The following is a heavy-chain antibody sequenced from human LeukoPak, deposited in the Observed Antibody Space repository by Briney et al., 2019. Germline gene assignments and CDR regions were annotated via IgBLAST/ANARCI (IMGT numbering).Heavy chain of an antibody. Sequence: PGGSLRLSCAASGFTFSSYGMQWVRQAPGKGLEWVAVISYDGSNKYYADSVKGRFTISRDNSKNKLYLQMNSLRPEDTAVYYCAKDPLRYQLLAGIDYWGQGSLVTVSS. D-gene: IGHD2-2*01. J-gene: IGHJ4*02. CDR3: AKDPLRYQLLAGIDY. CDR2: ISYDGSNK. V-gene: IGHV3-30*18. CDR1: GFTFSSYG.